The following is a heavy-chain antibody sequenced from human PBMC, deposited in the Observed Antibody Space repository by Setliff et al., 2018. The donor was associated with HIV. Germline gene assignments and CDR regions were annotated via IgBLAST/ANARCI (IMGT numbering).Heavy chain of an antibody. CDR1: GGSISSNW. CDR3: GGNGYYSIDY. J-gene: IGHJ4*02. D-gene: IGHD3-22*01. CDR2: IYHSGST. Sequence: SETLSLTCAVSGGSISSNWWSWVRQSPGKGLEWIGEIYHSGSTHYNPSLQSRVTISVDKSKSQFSLKPNSVTAADTAVYYCGGNGYYSIDYRGQGTLVTVSS. V-gene: IGHV4-4*02.